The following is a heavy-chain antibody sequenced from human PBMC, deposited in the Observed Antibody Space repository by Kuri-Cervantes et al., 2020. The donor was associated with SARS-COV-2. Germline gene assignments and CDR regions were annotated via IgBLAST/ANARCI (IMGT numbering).Heavy chain of an antibody. CDR3: ARDMDLGIHFPVVTPSVRGEFDY. D-gene: IGHD4-23*01. Sequence: SVKVSCKASGGTFSSFGFNWVRQAPGQGLEWIGGIIPVFGTTDYAQKFHGRFTIVADESTSTAYMELRSLRSDDTAVYYCARDMDLGIHFPVVTPSVRGEFDYWGQGNLVNVSS. CDR1: GGTFSSFG. CDR2: IIPVFGTT. J-gene: IGHJ4*02. V-gene: IGHV1-69*13.